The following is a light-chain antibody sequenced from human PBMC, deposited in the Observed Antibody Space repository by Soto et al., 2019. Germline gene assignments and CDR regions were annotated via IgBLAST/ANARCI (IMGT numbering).Light chain of an antibody. CDR2: EVS. CDR3: SSYTSSSTVGV. CDR1: SSDIGAYDY. J-gene: IGLJ1*01. Sequence: QSAQTQPASVSGSPGQSITVSCTGTSSDIGAYDYVSWYQQHPGKAPKVIISEVSKRPSGVSHRFSGSKSGNTASLTISGLQAEDEADYYCSSYTSSSTVGVFGTGTKVTVL. V-gene: IGLV2-14*01.